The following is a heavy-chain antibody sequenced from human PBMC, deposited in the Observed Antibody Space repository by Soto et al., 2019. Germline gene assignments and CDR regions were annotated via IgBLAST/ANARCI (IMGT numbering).Heavy chain of an antibody. Sequence: EVQLVESGGGLVQPGRSLRLSCIASGFTFTDYAMHWVRQAPGKGLDWVSGISWDSDSMGYADSVKGRFTISRDNAKNSMYLQMSNLRPEETALYYCAKDFRSGDYWGLGTLVTVSS. V-gene: IGHV3-9*01. CDR2: ISWDSDSM. D-gene: IGHD2-15*01. CDR1: GFTFTDYA. CDR3: AKDFRSGDY. J-gene: IGHJ4*02.